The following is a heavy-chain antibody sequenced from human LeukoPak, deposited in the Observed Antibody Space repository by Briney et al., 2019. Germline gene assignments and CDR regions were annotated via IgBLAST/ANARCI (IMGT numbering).Heavy chain of an antibody. CDR1: GYTFIDYY. Sequence: ASVKVSCKASGYTFIDYYMHWVRQAPGQGLEWIGWISPNSGGTKSVRKFQGRVTMTRDTSITTVYMELSGLSFDDTAVYYCARGGGRYSVDYWGQGTLVIVSS. CDR2: ISPNSGGT. CDR3: ARGGGRYSVDY. J-gene: IGHJ4*02. D-gene: IGHD1-26*01. V-gene: IGHV1-2*02.